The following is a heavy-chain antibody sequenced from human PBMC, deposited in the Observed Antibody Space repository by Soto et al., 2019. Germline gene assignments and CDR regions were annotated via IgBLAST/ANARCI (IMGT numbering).Heavy chain of an antibody. D-gene: IGHD3-16*01. V-gene: IGHV4-30-4*01. J-gene: IGHJ4*02. CDR3: ARGPCGDRVHY. Sequence: ALVPTGPFAGCAITYDFPCLFWFRQSSGEGLEWFRPIFDTGTTYSHSYLRCQVAISLDTSKICFSLTLSSVTAADTAVYYCARGPCGDRVHYWGQGALVTVS. CDR2: IFDTGTT. CDR1: GCAITYDFPC.